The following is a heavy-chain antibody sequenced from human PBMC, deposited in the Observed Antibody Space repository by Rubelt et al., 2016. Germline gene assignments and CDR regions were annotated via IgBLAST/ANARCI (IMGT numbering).Heavy chain of an antibody. CDR1: EYTFTAYY. Sequence: QVQLVQSGAEVKKPGASVKVSCKTSEYTFTAYYLHWVRQAPGQGLEWMGWINPKSGGTNSAQKFQGRVTMTADTSMGTAYLELSRLRSDDTAMYYCVRRLWPCDYWGQGTLVTVSS. CDR2: INPKSGGT. CDR3: VRRLWPCDY. J-gene: IGHJ4*02. V-gene: IGHV1-2*02.